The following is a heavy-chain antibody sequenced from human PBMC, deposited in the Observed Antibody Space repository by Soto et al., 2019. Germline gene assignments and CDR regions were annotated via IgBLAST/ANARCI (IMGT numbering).Heavy chain of an antibody. CDR2: IYPGDSDT. J-gene: IGHJ6*02. Sequence: EVQLVQSGAEVKKPGESLKISCKGSGYSFTSYWIGWVRQIPGKGLEWMGIIYPGDSDTRYSPSFQGQVTISGDKSISTAYLQWSSLKASDTAMYYCARTSAAGKYYYGMDVWGQGTTVTVSS. D-gene: IGHD6-13*01. CDR1: GYSFTSYW. CDR3: ARTSAAGKYYYGMDV. V-gene: IGHV5-51*01.